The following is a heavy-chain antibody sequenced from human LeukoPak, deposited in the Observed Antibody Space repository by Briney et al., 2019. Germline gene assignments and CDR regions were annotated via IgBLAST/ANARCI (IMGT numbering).Heavy chain of an antibody. J-gene: IGHJ4*02. CDR2: TNHSGST. CDR1: GGSFSGYY. D-gene: IGHD3-9*01. CDR3: ARGPLRYFDWLSAFDY. Sequence: SETLSLTCAVYGGSFSGYYWSWIRQPPVKGLEWIGETNHSGSTNYNPSLKSRVTISVDTSKNQFSLKLSSVTAADTAVYYCARGPLRYFDWLSAFDYWGQGTLVTVSS. V-gene: IGHV4-34*01.